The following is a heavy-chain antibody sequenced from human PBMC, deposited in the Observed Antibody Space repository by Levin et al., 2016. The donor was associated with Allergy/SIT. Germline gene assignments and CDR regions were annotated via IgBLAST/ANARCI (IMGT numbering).Heavy chain of an antibody. J-gene: IGHJ4*02. CDR1: GGSFSGYY. CDR2: INHSGST. D-gene: IGHD2-2*01. CDR3: ARGGVVVVPPGREGNFDY. V-gene: IGHV4-34*01. Sequence: SETLSLTCAVYGGSFSGYYWSWIRQPPGKGLEWIGEINHSGSTNYNPSLKSRVTISVDTSKNQFSLKLSSVTAADTAVYYCARGGVVVVPPGREGNFDYWGQGTLVTVSS.